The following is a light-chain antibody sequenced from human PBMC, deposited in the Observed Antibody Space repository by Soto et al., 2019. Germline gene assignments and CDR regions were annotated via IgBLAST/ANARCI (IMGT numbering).Light chain of an antibody. CDR2: AAS. V-gene: IGKV1-39*01. J-gene: IGKJ5*01. CDR1: QSISSY. CDR3: QQSYSTPIT. Sequence: DIRITQSPSSLSASVGDRDTINYRASQSISSYLNWYQQKPGKAPKLLIYAASSLQSGVPSRFSGSGSGTDFTLTISSLQPEDFATYYCQQSYSTPITFGQGTRLEIK.